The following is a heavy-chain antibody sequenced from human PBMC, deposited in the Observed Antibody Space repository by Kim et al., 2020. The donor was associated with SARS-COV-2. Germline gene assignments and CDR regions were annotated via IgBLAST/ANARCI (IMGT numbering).Heavy chain of an antibody. CDR3: ARHGRDGYNPDY. V-gene: IGHV5-51*01. J-gene: IGHJ4*02. D-gene: IGHD5-12*01. Sequence: RYGPSFQDQVTISADKSISTAYLQWSSLKASDTAMYYCARHGRDGYNPDYWGQGTLVTVSS.